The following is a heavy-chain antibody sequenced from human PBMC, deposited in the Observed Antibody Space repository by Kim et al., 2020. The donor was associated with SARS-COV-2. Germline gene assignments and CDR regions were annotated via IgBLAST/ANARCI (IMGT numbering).Heavy chain of an antibody. CDR2: IDPSDSYS. Sequence: GESLKISCKGSGYSFTSYWISWVRQMPGKGLEWMGRIDPSDSYSNYSPSFQGHVTISADKSISTAYLQWSSLKASDTAMYYCARLPFGYSYGFTPSFDYWGQGTLVTVSS. J-gene: IGHJ4*02. CDR1: GYSFTSYW. D-gene: IGHD5-18*01. V-gene: IGHV5-10-1*01. CDR3: ARLPFGYSYGFTPSFDY.